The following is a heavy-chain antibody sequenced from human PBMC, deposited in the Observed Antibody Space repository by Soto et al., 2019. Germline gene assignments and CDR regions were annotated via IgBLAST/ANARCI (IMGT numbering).Heavy chain of an antibody. D-gene: IGHD3-22*01. CDR3: AKDYYDSGGYPQGFDY. V-gene: IGHV3-23*01. Sequence: EVQLLESGGGLVQPGGSLRLSCAASEFTFSSYAMSWVRQAPGKGLEWVSAISGSGGSTYYEDSGKGRFTISGDNSKNTLYLQMNSRRAEDTAVYYCAKDYYDSGGYPQGFDYWGQGTLVIFSS. J-gene: IGHJ4*02. CDR2: ISGSGGST. CDR1: EFTFSSYA.